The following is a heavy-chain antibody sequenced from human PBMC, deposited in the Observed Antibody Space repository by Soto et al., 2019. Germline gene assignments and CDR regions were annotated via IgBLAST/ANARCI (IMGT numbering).Heavy chain of an antibody. CDR2: IFWDDDK. J-gene: IGHJ4*02. CDR3: AHRSRGYAYYFDQ. Sequence: QITLKESGPALVRPTQTLTLTCSFSGFSLTTRGVAVGWIRQPPGKPLEWLALIFWDDDKWYSPSLRSRLTLTEDTSKNQVVLTMTNMDPVDTATYYCAHRSRGYAYYFDQWGQGTLVTVSS. D-gene: IGHD5-12*01. CDR1: GFSLTTRGVA. V-gene: IGHV2-5*02.